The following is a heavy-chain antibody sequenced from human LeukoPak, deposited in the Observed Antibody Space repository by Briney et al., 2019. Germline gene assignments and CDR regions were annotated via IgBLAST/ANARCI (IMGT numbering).Heavy chain of an antibody. D-gene: IGHD3-10*01. Sequence: SETLSLTCTVSGGSISSSSYYWGWIRQPPGKGLEWIGSIYYSGSTYYNPSLKSRVTISVDTSKNQFSLKLSSVTAADTAVYYCAGMVRGVITAFDCWGQGTLVTVSS. J-gene: IGHJ4*02. V-gene: IGHV4-39*07. CDR2: IYYSGST. CDR3: AGMVRGVITAFDC. CDR1: GGSISSSSYY.